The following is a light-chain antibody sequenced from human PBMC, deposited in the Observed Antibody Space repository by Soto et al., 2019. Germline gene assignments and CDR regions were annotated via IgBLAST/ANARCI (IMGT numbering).Light chain of an antibody. V-gene: IGLV1-44*01. J-gene: IGLJ3*02. Sequence: QSVLTQPPSTSGTPGQRVIISCSGSSSNIGGNTVNWYQHLTGAAPKLLIHSDNQRPSGVPDRFSGSKSGTSASLAISGLQSEDEADYYCSTWDDNLNNLLFGGGTKLTVL. CDR1: SSNIGGNT. CDR2: SDN. CDR3: STWDDNLNNLL.